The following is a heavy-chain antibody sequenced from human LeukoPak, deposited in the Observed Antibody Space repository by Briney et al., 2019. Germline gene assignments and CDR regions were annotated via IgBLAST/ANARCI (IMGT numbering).Heavy chain of an antibody. D-gene: IGHD3-3*01. Sequence: ASVKVFCKASGYTFNDYYIHWVRQAPGQGLEWMGWINPNSGGTNSAQNFQGRVTMTRDTSVSTAYMELRRLRSDDTAVYYCARVDLAWLLSHVFDVWGQGTMVTVSS. CDR1: GYTFNDYY. V-gene: IGHV1-2*02. J-gene: IGHJ3*01. CDR3: ARVDLAWLLSHVFDV. CDR2: INPNSGGT.